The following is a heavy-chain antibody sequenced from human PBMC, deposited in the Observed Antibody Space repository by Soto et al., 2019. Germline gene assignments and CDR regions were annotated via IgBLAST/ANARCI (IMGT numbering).Heavy chain of an antibody. CDR3: ARERVAYSGYEYIFWFDP. Sequence: ASVQVSCTDSGYTFTSSAMQWERQAPGQRLEWMGWINAGNGNTKYSQKFQGRVTITRDTSASTAYMELSRLRSEDTAVYYCARERVAYSGYEYIFWFDPWGQGTLVTSPQ. D-gene: IGHD5-12*01. J-gene: IGHJ5*02. CDR2: INAGNGNT. V-gene: IGHV1-3*01. CDR1: GYTFTSSA.